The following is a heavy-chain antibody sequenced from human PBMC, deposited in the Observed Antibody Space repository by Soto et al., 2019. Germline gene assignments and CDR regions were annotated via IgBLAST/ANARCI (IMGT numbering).Heavy chain of an antibody. D-gene: IGHD6-13*01. J-gene: IGHJ2*01. CDR3: ARPPIAAADWYFDL. V-gene: IGHV3-11*05. Sequence: QVQLVESGGGLVKPGGSLRLSCAASGFTFSDYYMSWIRQAPGKGLEWVSYISSSSSYTNYADSVKGRFTISRDNAKNSLYLQTNSLRAEDTAVYYCARPPIAAADWYFDLWGRGTLVTVSS. CDR2: ISSSSSYT. CDR1: GFTFSDYY.